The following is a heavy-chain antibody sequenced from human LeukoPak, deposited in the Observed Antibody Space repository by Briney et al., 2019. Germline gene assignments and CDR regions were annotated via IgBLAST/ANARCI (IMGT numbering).Heavy chain of an antibody. D-gene: IGHD3-22*01. Sequence: GESLKISCKGSGYSFATYWVGWVRQMPGKGLEWMGIVYPGDSDTRHSPSFQGQVTISADKSINTAYLQWSSLKASDTAMYYCASLRADSSGYYFPAGAFDIWGQGTMVTVSS. CDR3: ASLRADSSGYYFPAGAFDI. J-gene: IGHJ3*02. CDR1: GYSFATYW. CDR2: VYPGDSDT. V-gene: IGHV5-51*01.